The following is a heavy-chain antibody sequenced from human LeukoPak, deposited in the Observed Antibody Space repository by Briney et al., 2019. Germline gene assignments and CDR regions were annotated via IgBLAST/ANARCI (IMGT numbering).Heavy chain of an antibody. CDR3: ANEWDVLPRIY. CDR1: GFTFSNYA. J-gene: IGHJ4*02. V-gene: IGHV3-23*01. Sequence: GGSLRLSCAASGFTFSNYAMSRVRQAPGKGLEWVSAISRSGVTTYDADSVTGRFTISRDNSKNTLYLQMNSLRAEDTAVYYCANEWDVLPRIYWGQGTLVTVSS. CDR2: ISRSGVTT. D-gene: IGHD1-26*01.